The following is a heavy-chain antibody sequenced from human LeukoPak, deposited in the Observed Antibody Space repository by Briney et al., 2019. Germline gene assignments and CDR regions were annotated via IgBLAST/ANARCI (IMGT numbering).Heavy chain of an antibody. D-gene: IGHD6-19*01. CDR3: ARVKDSSGWLYYFDY. J-gene: IGHJ4*02. Sequence: PSETLSLTCTVSGYSISSGYYWGWIRQPPGKGLEWIGSIYHSGSTYYNPSLKSRVTISVDTSKNQFSLKLSSVTAADTAVYYCARVKDSSGWLYYFDYWGQGTLVTVSS. CDR1: GYSISSGYY. CDR2: IYHSGST. V-gene: IGHV4-38-2*02.